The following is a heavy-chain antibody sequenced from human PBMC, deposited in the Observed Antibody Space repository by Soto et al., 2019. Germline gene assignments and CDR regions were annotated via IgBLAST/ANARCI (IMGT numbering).Heavy chain of an antibody. CDR3: ARTLIPYYDFWSGYYTEPRYYYYGMDV. Sequence: SETLSLTCTVSGGSISSGDYYWSWIRQPPGKGLERIGYIYYSGSTYYNPSLKSRVTISVDTSKNQFSLKLSSVTAADTAVYYCARTLIPYYDFWSGYYTEPRYYYYGMDVWGQGTTVTVSS. CDR1: GGSISSGDYY. J-gene: IGHJ6*02. CDR2: IYYSGST. V-gene: IGHV4-30-4*01. D-gene: IGHD3-3*01.